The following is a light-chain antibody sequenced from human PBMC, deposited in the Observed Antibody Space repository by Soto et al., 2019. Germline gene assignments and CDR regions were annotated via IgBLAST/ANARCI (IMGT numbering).Light chain of an antibody. Sequence: QSVLNQPASVSGSPGQSVTISCTATSSDVENYKLVSWYQKHPGKAPKLIIYEVTKRPSGVSNRFSGSKSANTASLTISGLQPEDEADYYCCASGGSYVFGTGTKVTV. V-gene: IGLV2-23*02. J-gene: IGLJ1*01. CDR1: SSDVENYKL. CDR3: CASGGSYV. CDR2: EVT.